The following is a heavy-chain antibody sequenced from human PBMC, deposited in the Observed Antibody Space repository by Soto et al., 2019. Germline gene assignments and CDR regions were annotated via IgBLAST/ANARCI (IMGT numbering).Heavy chain of an antibody. V-gene: IGHV3-23*01. J-gene: IGHJ4*02. D-gene: IGHD4-17*01. CDR2: ISGSGGTT. Sequence: EVQLLESGGGLVQPGGSLRLSCAASGFTFSSYAMSWVRQAPGTGLEWVSAISGSGGTTYYADSVKGRFTISRDNSKNTLYLQMNRLRAEDTAVYYCANGLADYGDYGNFDYWGQGTLVTVSS. CDR3: ANGLADYGDYGNFDY. CDR1: GFTFSSYA.